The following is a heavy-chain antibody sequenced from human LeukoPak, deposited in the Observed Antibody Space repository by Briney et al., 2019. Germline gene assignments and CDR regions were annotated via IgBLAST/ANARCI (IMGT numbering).Heavy chain of an antibody. V-gene: IGHV3-30*02. D-gene: IGHD2-2*01. CDR2: IRFDGSNK. CDR1: GFTVSSNY. Sequence: AGGSLRLSCAASGFTVSSNYMSWVRQAPGKGLEWVAFIRFDGSNKYYTDSVKGRFTLSRDNSKNTLYLQINSLRAEDTAVYYCAKFNRQYCSSTSCYGGFDYWGQGTLVTVSS. CDR3: AKFNRQYCSSTSCYGGFDY. J-gene: IGHJ4*02.